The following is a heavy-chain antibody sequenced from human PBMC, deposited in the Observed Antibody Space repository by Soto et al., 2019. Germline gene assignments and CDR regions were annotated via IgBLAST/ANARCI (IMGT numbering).Heavy chain of an antibody. J-gene: IGHJ4*02. V-gene: IGHV1-18*04. CDR2: ISAYNGNN. CDR3: ARARREFWEIFVGNVY. CDR1: GYIFSSHG. Sequence: QVHLVQSGPEVKKPGASVEVSCQASGYIFSSHGISWVRQAPGQGLEWLGWISAYNGNNKYAEKVQDRVTMTTDTSAYKAYMELRSLTSDDTAVYYCARARREFWEIFVGNVYWGQGTLVTVSS. D-gene: IGHD3-9*01.